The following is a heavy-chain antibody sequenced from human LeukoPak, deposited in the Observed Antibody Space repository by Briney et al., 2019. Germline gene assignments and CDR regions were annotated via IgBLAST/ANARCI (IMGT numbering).Heavy chain of an antibody. Sequence: PGGSLRLSCVASGFTFSNYGMNWVRQAPGKGLEWVSYISSGSSTIYYADSVKGRFTISRDNAKNSLYLQMNSLRDEDTAVYYCARDSSTTWYVSYGMDVWGQGTTVTVSS. J-gene: IGHJ6*02. CDR1: GFTFSNYG. D-gene: IGHD6-13*01. CDR2: ISSGSSTI. CDR3: ARDSSTTWYVSYGMDV. V-gene: IGHV3-48*02.